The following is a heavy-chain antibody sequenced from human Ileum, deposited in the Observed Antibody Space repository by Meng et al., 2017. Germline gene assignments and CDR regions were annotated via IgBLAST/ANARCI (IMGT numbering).Heavy chain of an antibody. CDR1: GGSVSSNIAA. D-gene: IGHD3-3*01. CDR2: TYYRSKWYS. CDR3: ASGSGSLDY. V-gene: IGHV6-1*01. Sequence: GPGLVTPSQPLHLACAVSGGSVSSNIAAWNWIRQSPLRGLEWLGRTYYRSKWYSEYAVSVKSRISITPDTSKNQFSLQMNSVTPEDTAVYYCASGSGSLDYWGPGTLVTVSS. J-gene: IGHJ4*02.